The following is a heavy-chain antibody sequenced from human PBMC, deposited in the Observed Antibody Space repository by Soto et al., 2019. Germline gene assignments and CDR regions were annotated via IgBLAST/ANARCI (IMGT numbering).Heavy chain of an antibody. J-gene: IGHJ4*02. CDR1: GGSISSYY. V-gene: IGHV4-59*01. Sequence: QVQLQESGPGLVKPSETLSLTCTVSGGSISSYYWSWIRQPPGKGLEWIGYIYYSGSTNYNPSLKSRVTISVDTSKNQFSLKLSSVTAADTAVYYCASAISDYGDTPFDYWGQRTLVTVSS. CDR2: IYYSGST. D-gene: IGHD4-17*01. CDR3: ASAISDYGDTPFDY.